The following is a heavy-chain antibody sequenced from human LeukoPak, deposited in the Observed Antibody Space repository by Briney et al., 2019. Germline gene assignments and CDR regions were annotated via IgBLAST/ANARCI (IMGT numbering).Heavy chain of an antibody. D-gene: IGHD2-15*01. V-gene: IGHV4-59*08. CDR3: ARHDGGAGWSSFDF. CDR1: GDSISSSY. Sequence: SETLSLTCTVSGDSISSSYWSWIRQPPGKGLEWIGFIYYTGSTNYNPSLKSRVTIPVDTSQNQFSLKLSSVTAADTAVYFCARHDGGAGWSSFDFWGQGTLVTVSS. J-gene: IGHJ4*02. CDR2: IYYTGST.